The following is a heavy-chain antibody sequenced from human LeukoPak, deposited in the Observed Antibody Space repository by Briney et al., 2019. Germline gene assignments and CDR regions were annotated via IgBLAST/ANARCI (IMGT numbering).Heavy chain of an antibody. CDR3: ARVMSASVWRSYGSYYYYYYMDI. J-gene: IGHJ6*03. CDR2: IKQDGSEK. CDR1: GFTFSSYW. Sequence: GGSLRLSCAASGFTFSSYWMSWVRQAPGKVLEWVANIKQDGSEKYSVDSVKGRSTISRDNAKNSLYMQMNSLRAEDTAVYYCARVMSASVWRSYGSYYYYYYMDIWGKGTTVTVSS. D-gene: IGHD3-16*01. V-gene: IGHV3-7*01.